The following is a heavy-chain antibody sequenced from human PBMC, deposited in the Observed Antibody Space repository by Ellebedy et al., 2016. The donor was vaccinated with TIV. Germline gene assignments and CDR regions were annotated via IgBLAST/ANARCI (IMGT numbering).Heavy chain of an antibody. J-gene: IGHJ4*02. CDR3: ARESAMYSSGWYH. D-gene: IGHD6-19*01. Sequence: AASVKVSCKASGYTFTSYGISWARQAPGQGLEWMGWINPNSGGTNYAQKFQGRVTMTRDTSISTAYMELSRLRSDDTAVYYCARESAMYSSGWYHWGQGTLVTVSS. CDR1: GYTFTSYG. CDR2: INPNSGGT. V-gene: IGHV1-2*02.